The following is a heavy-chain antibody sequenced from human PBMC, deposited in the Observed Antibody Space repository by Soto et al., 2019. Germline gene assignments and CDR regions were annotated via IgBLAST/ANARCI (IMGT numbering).Heavy chain of an antibody. J-gene: IGHJ4*02. CDR3: AGENPGFFGSGYSHYFFAT. CDR1: GYTLTSYG. D-gene: IGHD3-3*01. V-gene: IGHV1-18*01. Sequence: QVQLVQSGAEVKKPGASVKVSCKASGYTLTSYGISWVRQAPGQGLEWMGWISAYNGNTNYAQKLQGRVTMTTDTPRPTAKMEGRGVSSDAPPVFYCAGENPGFFGSGYSHYFFATGGEGPVAPVSS. CDR2: ISAYNGNT.